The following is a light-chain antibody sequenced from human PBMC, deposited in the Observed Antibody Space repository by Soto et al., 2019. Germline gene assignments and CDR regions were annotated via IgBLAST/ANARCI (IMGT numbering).Light chain of an antibody. V-gene: IGLV2-23*01. CDR3: FSYAGTYV. Sequence: QSALTQPASVSGSPGQSITISCTGISSDIDNYNLVSWYQQHPGKAPKLIVYEDTKRPSEVSTRFSGSKSDNTASLTISGLQAEDEADYYCFSYAGTYVFGTGTKVTVL. CDR1: SSDIDNYNL. CDR2: EDT. J-gene: IGLJ1*01.